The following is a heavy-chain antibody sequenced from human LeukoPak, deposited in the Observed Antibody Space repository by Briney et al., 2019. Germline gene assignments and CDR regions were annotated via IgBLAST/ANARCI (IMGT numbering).Heavy chain of an antibody. CDR1: GFTFSDYY. CDR3: AKDRGSYAVFDY. V-gene: IGHV3-11*06. D-gene: IGHD1-26*01. J-gene: IGHJ4*02. Sequence: GGSLRLSCAASGFTFSDYYMSWIRQAPGKGLEWVSYISSSSSYIYYADSVKGRFTISRDNAKNSLYLQMNSLRAEDTAVYYCAKDRGSYAVFDYWGQGTLVTVSS. CDR2: ISSSSSYI.